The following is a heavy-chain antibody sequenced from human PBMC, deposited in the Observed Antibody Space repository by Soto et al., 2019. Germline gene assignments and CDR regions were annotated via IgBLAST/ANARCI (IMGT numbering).Heavy chain of an antibody. Sequence: PSETLSLTCTVSGGSISSYYWSWIRQPPGKGLEWIGYIYYSGSTNYNPSLKSRVTISVDTSKNQFSLKLSSVTAADTAVYYCARASTVTTRGSRNNWFDPWGQGTLDTVSS. V-gene: IGHV4-59*08. D-gene: IGHD4-17*01. J-gene: IGHJ5*02. CDR1: GGSISSYY. CDR3: ARASTVTTRGSRNNWFDP. CDR2: IYYSGST.